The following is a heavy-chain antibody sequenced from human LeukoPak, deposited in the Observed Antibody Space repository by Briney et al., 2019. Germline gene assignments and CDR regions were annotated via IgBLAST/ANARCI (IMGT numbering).Heavy chain of an antibody. V-gene: IGHV1-3*04. Sequence: ASVKVSCKASGYTFTTYAIHWVRQAPGQRLEWMGWISTYNDDRKYSPKFQGTVTITTDTSASTAYLELSSLRSEDTAVYYCARDRSSFSYAFDIWGQGTMVTVSS. J-gene: IGHJ3*02. CDR3: ARDRSSFSYAFDI. CDR2: ISTYNDDR. CDR1: GYTFTTYA. D-gene: IGHD6-6*01.